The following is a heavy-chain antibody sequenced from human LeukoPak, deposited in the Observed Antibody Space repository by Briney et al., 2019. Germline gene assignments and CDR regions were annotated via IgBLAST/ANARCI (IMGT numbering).Heavy chain of an antibody. D-gene: IGHD4-23*01. Sequence: ASVKVSCKASGYTFTSYGISWVRQAPGQGLEWMGWISAYNGNTNYAQKLQGRVTMTTDTSTSTAYMELRSLRSDDTAVYYCARCPTVVTPDYYYYYYMDVWGKGTTVTVPS. CDR1: GYTFTSYG. CDR3: ARCPTVVTPDYYYYYYMDV. V-gene: IGHV1-18*01. J-gene: IGHJ6*03. CDR2: ISAYNGNT.